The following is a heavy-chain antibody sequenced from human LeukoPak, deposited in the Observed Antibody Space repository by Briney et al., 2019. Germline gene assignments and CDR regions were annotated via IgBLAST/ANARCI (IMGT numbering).Heavy chain of an antibody. D-gene: IGHD6-13*01. CDR3: ARISSSNWYNERGAFDV. CDR1: GGSISSYY. J-gene: IGHJ3*01. V-gene: IGHV4-59*01. Sequence: NPSETLSLTCTVSGGSISSYYWSWVRQPPGKGLEWLGFVYYTGSTNYSPSLKSRVTISVDTSKNQFSLKLRSVTAADTAVYYCARISSSNWYNERGAFDVWGQGTMVTVSS. CDR2: VYYTGST.